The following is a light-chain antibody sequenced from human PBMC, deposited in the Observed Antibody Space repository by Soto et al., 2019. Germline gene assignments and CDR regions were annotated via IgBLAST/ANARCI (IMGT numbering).Light chain of an antibody. CDR2: EGS. V-gene: IGLV2-23*01. CDR1: SSDVGSYNL. J-gene: IGLJ1*01. Sequence: QSPLTQPASVSGSPGQSSTISCTGTSSDVGSYNLVSWYQQHPGKAPKLTIYEGSKRPSGVSNRFSGSKSGNTASLTISGLQAEDEADYYCCSYAGSSIFYVFGSGTKVTVL. CDR3: CSYAGSSIFYV.